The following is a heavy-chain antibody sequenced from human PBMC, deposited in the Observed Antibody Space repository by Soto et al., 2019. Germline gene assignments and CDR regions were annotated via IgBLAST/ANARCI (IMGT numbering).Heavy chain of an antibody. CDR1: GYIFSSYW. CDR3: ARDFYGSGSYGPYYYGMDV. D-gene: IGHD3-10*01. Sequence: GESLKISCKGSGYIFSSYWIGWVRQVPGKGLEWMGIIYPGDSDTRYSPSFEGQVTISADKSITTAYLQWSSLKASDTAMYYCARDFYGSGSYGPYYYGMDVWGQGTTVTVS. CDR2: IYPGDSDT. J-gene: IGHJ6*02. V-gene: IGHV5-51*01.